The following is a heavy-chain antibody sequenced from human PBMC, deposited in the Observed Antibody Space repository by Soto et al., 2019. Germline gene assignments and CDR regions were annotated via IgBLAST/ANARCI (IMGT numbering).Heavy chain of an antibody. V-gene: IGHV4-59*01. CDR1: GVSITAYY. CDR2: IYYSGNT. Sequence: PSETLSLTCSVSGVSITAYYWGWVRQAPGKGLEWIGYIYYSGNTNYSPSLKSRVTISVDTSKNQFSLKLSSVTAADTAVYYCARRGYSYGPGDYWGQGTLVTVSS. D-gene: IGHD5-18*01. J-gene: IGHJ4*02. CDR3: ARRGYSYGPGDY.